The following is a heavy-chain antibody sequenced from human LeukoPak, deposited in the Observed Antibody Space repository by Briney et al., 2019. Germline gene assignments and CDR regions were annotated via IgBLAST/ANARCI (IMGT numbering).Heavy chain of an antibody. CDR1: GFTFSSYW. CDR2: IKQDGSEK. V-gene: IGHV3-7*03. J-gene: IGHJ4*02. CDR3: TRDPGYYDSSGRKFDY. D-gene: IGHD3-22*01. Sequence: GGSLRLSCAASGFTFSSYWMSWVRQAPGKGLEWVANIKQDGSEKYYVDSVKGRFTISRDNAKNSLYLQMNSLKTEDTAVYYCTRDPGYYDSSGRKFDYWGQGTLVTVSS.